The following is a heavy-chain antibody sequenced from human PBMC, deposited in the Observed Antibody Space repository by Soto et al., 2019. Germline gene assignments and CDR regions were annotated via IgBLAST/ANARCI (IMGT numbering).Heavy chain of an antibody. V-gene: IGHV4-34*01. CDR3: ASVLRYL. Sequence: QVQLQQWGAGLLKPSETLSLTCAVYGGSFSGYYWSWIRQSPGKGLEWIGEINDSGRTNYNPSLTSRVTISVDTSKKQFSLNLRYVTAADTAVYYCASVLRYLWGQGTLVTVSS. D-gene: IGHD3-16*01. J-gene: IGHJ4*02. CDR2: INDSGRT. CDR1: GGSFSGYY.